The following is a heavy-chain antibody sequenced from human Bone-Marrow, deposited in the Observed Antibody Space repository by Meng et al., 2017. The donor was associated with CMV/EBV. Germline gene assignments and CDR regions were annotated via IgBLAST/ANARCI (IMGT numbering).Heavy chain of an antibody. D-gene: IGHD2/OR15-2a*01. Sequence: GSLRLSCTVSGGSVSSGSYYWSWIRQPPGKGLEWIGYIYYSGSTNYNPSLKSRVTISVDTSKNPFSLKLSSVTAADTAVYYCARASGYYINAFDLWGQGRMVTVSS. V-gene: IGHV4-61*01. CDR3: ARASGYYINAFDL. CDR2: IYYSGST. CDR1: GGSVSSGSYY. J-gene: IGHJ3*01.